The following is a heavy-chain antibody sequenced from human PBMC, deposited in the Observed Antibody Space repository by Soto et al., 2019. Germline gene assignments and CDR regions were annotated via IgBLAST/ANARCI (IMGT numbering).Heavy chain of an antibody. V-gene: IGHV3-21*01. D-gene: IGHD3-10*01. J-gene: IGHJ4*02. CDR2: INSRSSSI. CDR3: ARNPSGDY. CDR1: GFTFSSYS. Sequence: EVQLVESGGGLVKPGGSLRLSCAASGFTFSSYSMTWVRQAPGKGLEWVSSINSRSSSIYYADSVKGRVTISRDNAKNSLYLQMNSLIAEDTAVYYCARNPSGDYWGQGTLVTVSS.